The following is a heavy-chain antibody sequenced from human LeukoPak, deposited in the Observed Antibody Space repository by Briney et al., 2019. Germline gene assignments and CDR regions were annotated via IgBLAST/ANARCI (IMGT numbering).Heavy chain of an antibody. CDR3: ARHPPHRLIDY. V-gene: IGHV4-39*01. J-gene: IGHJ4*02. CDR2: IYYSGST. CDR1: GGSISSSSYY. Sequence: PSETLSLTCTVSGGSISSSSYYWGWIRQPPGKGLEWIGSIYYSGSTYYNPSLKSRVTISVDTSKNQFSLKLSSVTAADTAVYYCARHPPHRLIDYWGQGTLVTVSS.